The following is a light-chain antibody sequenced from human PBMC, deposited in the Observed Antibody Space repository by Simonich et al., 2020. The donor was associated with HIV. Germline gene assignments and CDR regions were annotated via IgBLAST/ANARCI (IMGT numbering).Light chain of an antibody. CDR3: QQSYSTPRT. CDR1: QSVSSNY. CDR2: DAS. Sequence: EIVLTQSPATLSLSPGERATLSGGASQSVSSNYLAWYQQKPGLAPRLLIYDASSRATGSPDMFSGSGSGTDFTLTISRVEPEDFATYSCQQSYSTPRTFGQGTKVEIK. J-gene: IGKJ1*01. V-gene: IGKV3D-20*01.